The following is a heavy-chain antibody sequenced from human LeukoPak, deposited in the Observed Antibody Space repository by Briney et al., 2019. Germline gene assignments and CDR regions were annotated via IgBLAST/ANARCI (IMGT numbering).Heavy chain of an antibody. D-gene: IGHD3-22*01. J-gene: IGHJ4*02. CDR3: ARAAHQTGYYYYDSSGYSYDY. CDR2: IYHSGST. Sequence: SETLSLTCTVSGYSISSGSYWGWIRQPPGKGLEWIGSIYHSGSTYDNPSLKSRVTISVDTSKNQFSLKLSSVTAADTAVYYCARAAHQTGYYYYDSSGYSYDYWGQGTLVTVSS. V-gene: IGHV4-38-2*02. CDR1: GYSISSGSY.